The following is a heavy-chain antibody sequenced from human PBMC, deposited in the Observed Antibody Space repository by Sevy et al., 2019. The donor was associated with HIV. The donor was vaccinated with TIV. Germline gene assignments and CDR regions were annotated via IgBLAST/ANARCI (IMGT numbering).Heavy chain of an antibody. Sequence: ASVKVSCKVSGYTLTELSMHWVRQAPGKGLEWMGGFDSEDGETIYAQKFQGRVTMTEDTSTDTAYMELSSLRSEDTAVYYCATAPGRVTNFDAFDIWGQGTMVTVSS. J-gene: IGHJ3*02. CDR2: FDSEDGET. CDR3: ATAPGRVTNFDAFDI. CDR1: GYTLTELS. V-gene: IGHV1-24*01. D-gene: IGHD1-1*01.